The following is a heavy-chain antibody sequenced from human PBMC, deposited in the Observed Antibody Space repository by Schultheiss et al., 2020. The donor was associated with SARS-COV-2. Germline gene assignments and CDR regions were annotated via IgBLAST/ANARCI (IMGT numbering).Heavy chain of an antibody. Sequence: GGSLRLSCAASGFTFSSYSMNWVRQAPGKGLEWVSYISSSSSTIYYADSVKGRFTISRDNAKNTLYLQMNSLRAEDTDVYYCARDADTIFHWGQGTLVTVSS. D-gene: IGHD3-3*01. CDR2: ISSSSSTI. CDR3: ARDADTIFH. V-gene: IGHV3-48*04. J-gene: IGHJ4*02. CDR1: GFTFSSYS.